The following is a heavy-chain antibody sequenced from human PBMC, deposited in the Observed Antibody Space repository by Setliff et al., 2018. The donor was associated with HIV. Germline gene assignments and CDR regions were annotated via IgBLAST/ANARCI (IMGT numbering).Heavy chain of an antibody. D-gene: IGHD6-13*01. CDR2: IFSNDEK. CDR1: GFSLSIARMG. Sequence: GSGPTLVNPTEPLTLTCTVSGFSLSIARMGVSWIRQPPGKALEWLAHIFSNDEKSYSTSLKSRLTISKDTSKSQVVLAMTNMDPVDTATYYCARIRRSTSWYYFDYWGQGTLVTVSS. CDR3: ARIRRSTSWYYFDY. V-gene: IGHV2-26*01. J-gene: IGHJ4*02.